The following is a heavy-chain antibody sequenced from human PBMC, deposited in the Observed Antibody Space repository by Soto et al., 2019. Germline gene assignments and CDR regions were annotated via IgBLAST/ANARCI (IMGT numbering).Heavy chain of an antibody. Sequence: QVQLVQSGAEVKKPGSSVKVSCKASGGTFSSYTISWVRQAPGQGLEWMGRIIPILGIANYAQKFQGRVTITADKSTSTAYMELSSLRSEDTAVYYCARSRPVGDYVYAFDIWGQGTMVTVSS. D-gene: IGHD4-17*01. CDR3: ARSRPVGDYVYAFDI. V-gene: IGHV1-69*02. J-gene: IGHJ3*02. CDR2: IIPILGIA. CDR1: GGTFSSYT.